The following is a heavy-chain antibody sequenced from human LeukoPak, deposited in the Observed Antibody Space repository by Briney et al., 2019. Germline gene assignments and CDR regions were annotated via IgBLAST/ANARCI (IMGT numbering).Heavy chain of an antibody. CDR3: ARLYCGVGICYSYYMDV. CDR1: GFTFSDYW. J-gene: IGHJ6*03. CDR2: IKGDESDR. Sequence: TGGSLRLSCAASGFTFSDYWMIWVRQTLGKGLQWVADIKGDESDRFYMDSVKGRFTISRDNAKNSVYLQMNSLRAEDTAVYYCARLYCGVGICYSYYMDVWGKGTTVTVSS. D-gene: IGHD2-21*01. V-gene: IGHV3-7*01.